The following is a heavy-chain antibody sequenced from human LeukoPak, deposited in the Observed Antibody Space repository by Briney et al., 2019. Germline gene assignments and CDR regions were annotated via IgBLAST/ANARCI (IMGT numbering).Heavy chain of an antibody. V-gene: IGHV1-2*02. CDR2: INSNSGDT. Sequence: ASVKVSCKAPGYTFTAYYMHWVRQAPGQGLEWMGWINSNSGDTNYAQKFQGRVTMTRDTSTSTAYLELSRLRSDDTAVFYCARDGSMDVWGQGTTVTVSS. CDR1: GYTFTAYY. CDR3: ARDGSMDV. J-gene: IGHJ6*02.